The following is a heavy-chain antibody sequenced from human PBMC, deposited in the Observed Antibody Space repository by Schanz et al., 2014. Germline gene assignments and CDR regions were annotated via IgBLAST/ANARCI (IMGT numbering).Heavy chain of an antibody. J-gene: IGHJ4*02. CDR2: IYYSGNT. CDR3: ALREKPYGPFAS. D-gene: IGHD3-10*01. Sequence: LQLQESGSGLMKPSQTLSLTCAVSGGSISSCGYSWNWIRQSPGKGLEWIGYIYYSGNTYYNPSLKSRVTISVARSKNQFSLRLDSVTAADTAVYYCALREKPYGPFASWGQGALVTASS. V-gene: IGHV4-30-2*06. CDR1: GGSISSCGYS.